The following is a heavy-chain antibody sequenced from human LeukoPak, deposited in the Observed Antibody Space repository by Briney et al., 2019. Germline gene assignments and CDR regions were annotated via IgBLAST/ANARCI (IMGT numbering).Heavy chain of an antibody. CDR1: GFIFSRYG. D-gene: IGHD3-10*01. V-gene: IGHV3-33*01. J-gene: IGHJ4*02. CDR3: ARLGSQNYFDY. Sequence: PGGSLRLSCAASGFIFSRYGMHWVRQAPGKGLKRVAVIWNDGTNKKYADSVQGRFTISRDNSKNTLDLQMNSLRAEDTAVYYCARLGSQNYFDYWGQGTLVTVSS. CDR2: IWNDGTNK.